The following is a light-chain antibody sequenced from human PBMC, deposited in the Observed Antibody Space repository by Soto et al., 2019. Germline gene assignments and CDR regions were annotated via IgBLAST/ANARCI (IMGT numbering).Light chain of an antibody. CDR3: GSYSSTATREV. J-gene: IGLJ1*01. Sequence: QSALTQPASVSGSPGQSITISCSGTSSDIGTYDHVAWFQQFPGKTPKLMIYSVSNRPSGVSYRFSGSKSGNTASLTISGLQAEDEADYYCGSYSSTATREVFGTGTKLTVL. CDR1: SSDIGTYDH. V-gene: IGLV2-14*01. CDR2: SVS.